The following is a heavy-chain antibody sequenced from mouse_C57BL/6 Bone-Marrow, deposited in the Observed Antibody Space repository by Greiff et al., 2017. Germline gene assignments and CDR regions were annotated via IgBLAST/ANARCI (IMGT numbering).Heavy chain of an antibody. J-gene: IGHJ2*01. Sequence: QVQLQQPGAELVRPGSSVKLSCKASGYTFTSYWMDWVKQRPGQGLEWIGNIYPSDSETHYNQKFKDKATFTVDKSSSTAYMQLSSLTSEDCAVYYSADYYGGYWGQGTTLTVSS. CDR2: IYPSDSET. CDR3: ADYYGGY. CDR1: GYTFTSYW. D-gene: IGHD2-4*01. V-gene: IGHV1-61*01.